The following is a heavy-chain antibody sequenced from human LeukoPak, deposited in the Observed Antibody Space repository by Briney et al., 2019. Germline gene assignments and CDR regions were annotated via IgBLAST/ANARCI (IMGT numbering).Heavy chain of an antibody. J-gene: IGHJ4*02. CDR3: AREIENGFDY. Sequence: SETLSLTCTVSGGSISSGSYYWSWIRQPAGTGLEWIGRIYTSGSTNYNPSLKSRVTISVDTSKNQFSPKLSSVTAADTAVYYCAREIENGFDYWGQGTLVTVSS. CDR1: GGSISSGSYY. D-gene: IGHD2-8*01. CDR2: IYTSGST. V-gene: IGHV4-61*02.